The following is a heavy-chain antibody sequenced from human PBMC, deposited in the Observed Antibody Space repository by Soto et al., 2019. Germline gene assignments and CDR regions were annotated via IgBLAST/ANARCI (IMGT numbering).Heavy chain of an antibody. CDR2: IIPIFGTA. D-gene: IGHD1-26*01. V-gene: IGHV1-69*13. J-gene: IGHJ4*02. CDR1: GGTFSSYA. Sequence: SVKVSCKASGGTFSSYAISWVRQAPGQGLEWMGGIIPIFGTANYAQKFQGRVTITADESTSTAYMELSSLRSEDTAVYYCATRIVGATSFDYWGQGTLVTVSS. CDR3: ATRIVGATSFDY.